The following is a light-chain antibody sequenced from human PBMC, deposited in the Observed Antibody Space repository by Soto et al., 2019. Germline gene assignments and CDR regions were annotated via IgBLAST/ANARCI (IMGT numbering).Light chain of an antibody. J-gene: IGKJ1*01. V-gene: IGKV1-6*01. CDR2: EAS. CDR1: QGIRND. CDR3: LQDFKYTRT. Sequence: AILMTQSPSSLSASVGDRVTITCRASQGIRNDLAWYQQKPGKAPKLLIYEASTLQSGVPSRFSGSYSGTDFTLTIGSLQPEDFATYYCLQDFKYTRTFGQGTKV.